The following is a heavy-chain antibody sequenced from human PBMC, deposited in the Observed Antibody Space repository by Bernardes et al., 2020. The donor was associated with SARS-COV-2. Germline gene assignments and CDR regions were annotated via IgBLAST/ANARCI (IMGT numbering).Heavy chain of an antibody. CDR3: ARDVGGTDWRVGFDV. CDR1: GFTFRSYW. CDR2: MSGAGMYI. J-gene: IGHJ3*01. V-gene: IGHV3-21*06. D-gene: IGHD3-9*01. Sequence: GGSLSPSCVASGFTFRSYWTHWFRHAPEKGMEWVSSMSGAGMYIYYGHSGRGRFTTPRDNTRTSVFLQMESLSAEDTAVYYCARDVGGTDWRVGFDVWGPGTTVHVSS.